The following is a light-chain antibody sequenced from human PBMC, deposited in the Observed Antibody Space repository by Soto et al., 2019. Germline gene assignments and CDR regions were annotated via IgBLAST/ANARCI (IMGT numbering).Light chain of an antibody. CDR1: QIVSSTY. Sequence: EIVLTQSPGTLSLSPGETATLSCRANQIVSSTYLAWFQQKPGQAPRLLIYGASSRATGIPDRFSGSGSGTDFTLTINRLEPEDFAVYYCQQYGGSPCSFGPGTKVDIK. CDR2: GAS. CDR3: QQYGGSPCS. V-gene: IGKV3-20*01. J-gene: IGKJ3*01.